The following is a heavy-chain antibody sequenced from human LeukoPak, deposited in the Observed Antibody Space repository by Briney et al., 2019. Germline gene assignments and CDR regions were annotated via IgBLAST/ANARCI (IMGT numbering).Heavy chain of an antibody. J-gene: IGHJ5*01. CDR1: GFSFGNYA. CDR3: VKDPRDTYGTNWFVS. CDR2: ISGTGGAT. D-gene: IGHD2-21*01. Sequence: PGGSLRLSCVASGFSFGNYAMSWVRQAPGKGLQWVSQISGTGGATWYAGFARDRFTISRDNSKKTLYLQMSGLRVEDTAMYYCVKDPRDTYGTNWFVSWGQGTLLNLSS. V-gene: IGHV3-23*01.